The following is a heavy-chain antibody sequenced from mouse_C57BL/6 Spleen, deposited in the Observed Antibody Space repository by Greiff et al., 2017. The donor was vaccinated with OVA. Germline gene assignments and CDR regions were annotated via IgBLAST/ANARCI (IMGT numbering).Heavy chain of an antibody. V-gene: IGHV5-17*01. CDR2: ISSGSSTI. J-gene: IGHJ4*01. CDR1: GFTFSDYG. Sequence: EVQLVESGGGLVKPGGSLKLSCAASGFTFSDYGMHWVRQAPETGLEWVAYISSGSSTIYYADTVKGRFTISRDNAKNTLFLQMTSLRSEDTAMYYCARGYGYEFAMDYWGQGTSVTVSS. D-gene: IGHD2-2*01. CDR3: ARGYGYEFAMDY.